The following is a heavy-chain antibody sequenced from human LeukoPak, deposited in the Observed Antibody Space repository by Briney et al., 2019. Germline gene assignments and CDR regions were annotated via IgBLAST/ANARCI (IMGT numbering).Heavy chain of an antibody. D-gene: IGHD6-19*01. Sequence: ASVKVSCKASGYTFTSYDINWVRQATGQGPEWMGWMNPSGGHTNYAQSLQGRVTMTRNTSTSTAYMDLSSLRSEDTAVYYCTGRSVAGTFDYWGQGTLVTVSS. J-gene: IGHJ4*02. CDR1: GYTFTSYD. CDR3: TGRSVAGTFDY. CDR2: MNPSGGHT. V-gene: IGHV1-8*01.